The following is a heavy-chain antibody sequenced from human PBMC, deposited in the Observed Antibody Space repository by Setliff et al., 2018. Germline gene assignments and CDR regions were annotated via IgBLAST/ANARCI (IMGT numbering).Heavy chain of an antibody. V-gene: IGHV4-34*01. Sequence: PSETLSLTCTVYGGSFTNYYWGWSRQSPAKGLEWIGEINDSGNTNYSPSLKSRLTISIDASTNQFSLKLYSVTAADTAVYYCRYWSGYYNNDYWGQGTLVTVSS. D-gene: IGHD3-3*01. CDR3: RYWSGYYNNDY. CDR2: INDSGNT. J-gene: IGHJ4*02. CDR1: GGSFTNYY.